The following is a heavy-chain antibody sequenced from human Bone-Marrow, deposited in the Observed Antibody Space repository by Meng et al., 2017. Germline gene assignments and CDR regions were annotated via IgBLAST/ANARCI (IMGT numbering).Heavy chain of an antibody. D-gene: IGHD6-13*01. Sequence: GESLMISCAASGFTISSYWMSWVREAPGKGLEWVANIKQDGSEKYYVDSVKDRFTISRDNAQNSRYLQMNSLRAEDTAVYYCARLVAYSISWYFDYWGQGTLVTVSS. CDR2: IKQDGSEK. CDR1: GFTISSYW. J-gene: IGHJ4*02. CDR3: ARLVAYSISWYFDY. V-gene: IGHV3-7*01.